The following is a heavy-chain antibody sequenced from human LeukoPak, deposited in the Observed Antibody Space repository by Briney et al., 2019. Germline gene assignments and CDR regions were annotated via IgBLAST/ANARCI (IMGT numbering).Heavy chain of an antibody. D-gene: IGHD2-8*01. V-gene: IGHV1-46*01. CDR3: AREDVVLVDAVRYYYYGMDV. Sequence: ASVKVSCKASGYNFISYYMHWVRQAPGQGLEWMGIINPSGGSTSYVQKFQDRVTVTRDTSTSTVYMELSSLKSEDTAVYYCAREDVVLVDAVRYYYYGMDVWGQGTTVTVSS. J-gene: IGHJ6*02. CDR2: INPSGGST. CDR1: GYNFISYY.